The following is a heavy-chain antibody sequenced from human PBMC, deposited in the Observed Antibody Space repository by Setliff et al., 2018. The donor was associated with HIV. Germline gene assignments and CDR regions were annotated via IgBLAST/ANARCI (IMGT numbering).Heavy chain of an antibody. CDR2: ISYDERNK. J-gene: IGHJ3*02. D-gene: IGHD3-22*01. CDR1: GFTFSSYG. CDR3: ARDLAYYFDSSGYSGGDAFDI. V-gene: IGHV3-30*03. Sequence: PGGSLRLSCAASGFTFSSYGMHWVRQAPGKGLEWVAVISYDERNKYYADSVKGRFTISRDNSKKTLYLQMSSLRAEDTAVYYCARDLAYYFDSSGYSGGDAFDIWGQGTTVTVSS.